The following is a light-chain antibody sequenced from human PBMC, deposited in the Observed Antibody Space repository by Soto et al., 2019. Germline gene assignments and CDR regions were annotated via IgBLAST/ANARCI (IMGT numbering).Light chain of an antibody. CDR1: SNDVGSYNL. CDR3: CSYVVEV. Sequence: QSALTQPASVSGSPGQSITISCTGTSNDVGSYNLVSWYQQHPAKAPKLIIYEGTQRPSGVSNRFSGSTSGNTAFLTISGLQPEDEADYYCCSYVVEVFGTGTKVTVL. V-gene: IGLV2-23*01. CDR2: EGT. J-gene: IGLJ1*01.